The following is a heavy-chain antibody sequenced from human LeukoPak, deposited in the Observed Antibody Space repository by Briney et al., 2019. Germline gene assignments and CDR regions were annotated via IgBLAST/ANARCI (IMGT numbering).Heavy chain of an antibody. CDR3: ARGLTGSRRYFDS. CDR1: GGSISSYY. D-gene: IGHD3-10*01. V-gene: IGHV4-34*01. CDR2: INHSGNT. J-gene: IGHJ4*02. Sequence: PSETLSLTCTVSGGSISSYYWSWIRQSPGKGLEWIGEINHSGNTNYNPSLKSRVTISVDTSKNQFSLKLSSVTAADTAVYSCARGLTGSRRYFDSWGQATLVTVSS.